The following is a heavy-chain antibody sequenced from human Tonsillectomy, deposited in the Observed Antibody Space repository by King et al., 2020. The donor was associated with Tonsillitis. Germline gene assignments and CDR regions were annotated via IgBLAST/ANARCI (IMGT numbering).Heavy chain of an antibody. Sequence: VQLQQWGAGLLKPSETLSLTCAIYGGSFSGYSWSWFRQSPGKGLEWIGEINRSGTTNYNPSLTSRVTISGDTSKKQFSLNLSSVTAADTAVYYCARFGLYYYDSRGYYYSFDFWGQGTLVTVSS. CDR1: GGSFSGYS. CDR2: INRSGTT. J-gene: IGHJ4*02. V-gene: IGHV4-34*01. CDR3: ARFGLYYYDSRGYYYSFDF. D-gene: IGHD3-22*01.